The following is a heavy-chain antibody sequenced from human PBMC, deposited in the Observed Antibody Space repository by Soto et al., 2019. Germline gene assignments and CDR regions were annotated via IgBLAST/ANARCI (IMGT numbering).Heavy chain of an antibody. CDR1: GFTFNTYP. CDR3: ARDDEGGSYCDLGY. J-gene: IGHJ4*02. Sequence: GGSLRLSCVASGFTFNTYPMNRVRQAPGKGLEWVAIILHDGNNKYYADSVKGRFTISRDNSKNTLYLQMNSLRTEDTAIYYCARDDEGGSYCDLGYWGQGTPVTVSS. D-gene: IGHD3-10*01. V-gene: IGHV3-30-3*01. CDR2: ILHDGNNK.